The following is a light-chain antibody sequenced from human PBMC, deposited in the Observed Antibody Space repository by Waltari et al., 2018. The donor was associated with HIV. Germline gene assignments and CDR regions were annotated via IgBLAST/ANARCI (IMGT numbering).Light chain of an antibody. CDR2: DVS. CDR3: TSYAGSNNVV. Sequence: QSALTQPPSASGSLGQSVTISCTGTSSDVGGYNYVSWYQQHPGKTPKLMIYDVSKRPSGVRDRFSGSKSGNTASLTVSGLQAEDEADYYCTSYAGSNNVVFGGGTKLTVL. J-gene: IGLJ2*01. CDR1: SSDVGGYNY. V-gene: IGLV2-8*01.